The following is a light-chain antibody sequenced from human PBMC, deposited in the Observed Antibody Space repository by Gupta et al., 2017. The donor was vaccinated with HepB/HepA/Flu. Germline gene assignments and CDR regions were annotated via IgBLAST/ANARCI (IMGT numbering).Light chain of an antibody. Sequence: QSVLTQPASVAGSLGPSITVACTGTSSDIGGYNFVSWYRQLPGTAPKIVIFDVNNRPSGVSDRFSGSKSGNTASLTISGLQAEDEADYYCSSYTGTDTVFVFGTGTKVTV. J-gene: IGLJ1*01. CDR3: SSYTGTDTVFV. CDR1: SSDIGGYNF. V-gene: IGLV2-14*03. CDR2: DVN.